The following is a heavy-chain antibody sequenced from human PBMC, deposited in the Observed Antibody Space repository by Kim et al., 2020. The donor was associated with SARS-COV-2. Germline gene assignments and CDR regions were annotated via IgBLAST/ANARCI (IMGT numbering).Heavy chain of an antibody. V-gene: IGHV3-30*02. Sequence: KGRFTISRDNSKNTLYLQMNSLRAEDTAVYYCAKRTTGPPSLYYYYGMDVWGQGTTVTVSS. J-gene: IGHJ6*02. CDR3: AKRTTGPPSLYYYYGMDV. D-gene: IGHD1-1*01.